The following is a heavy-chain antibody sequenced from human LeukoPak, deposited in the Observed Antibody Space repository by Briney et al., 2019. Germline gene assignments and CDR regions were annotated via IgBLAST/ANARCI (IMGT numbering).Heavy chain of an antibody. J-gene: IGHJ4*02. D-gene: IGHD3-16*02. V-gene: IGHV3-7*01. CDR1: GFTFSSYA. CDR2: INQDGSET. Sequence: GGSLRLSCAASGFTFSSYAMHWVRQAPGKGLDWVANINQDGSETYYVDSVKGRFTISRDNAKNSLYLQMNSLRAEDTAVYYCARVSTFGGVIVITSYYFDYWGQGTLVTVSS. CDR3: ARVSTFGGVIVITSYYFDY.